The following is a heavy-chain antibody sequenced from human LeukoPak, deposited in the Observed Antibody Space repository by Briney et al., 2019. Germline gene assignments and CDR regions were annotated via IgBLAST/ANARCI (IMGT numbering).Heavy chain of an antibody. CDR2: MNPNSGNT. V-gene: IGHV1-8*02. CDR1: GYTFTSYG. J-gene: IGHJ4*02. CDR3: ARVLTMVRGVMSY. Sequence: ASVKVSCKASGYTFTSYGISWVRQAPGQGLEWLGWMNPNSGNTGYAQKFQGRVTMTRNTSISTAYMELSSLRSEDTAVYYCARVLTMVRGVMSYWGQGTLVTVSS. D-gene: IGHD3-10*01.